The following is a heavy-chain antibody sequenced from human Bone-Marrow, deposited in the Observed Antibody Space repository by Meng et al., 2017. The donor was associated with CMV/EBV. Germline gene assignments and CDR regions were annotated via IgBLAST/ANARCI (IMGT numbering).Heavy chain of an antibody. CDR2: INPSGGST. CDR3: ARGRRRLAAAGTYYYYGMDV. CDR1: GYTFTGYY. V-gene: IGHV1-46*01. J-gene: IGHJ6*02. D-gene: IGHD6-13*01. Sequence: ASVKVSCKASGYTFTGYYMHWVRQAPGQGLEWMGIINPSGGSTSYAQKFQGRVTMTRDTSTSTVYMELSSLRSEDTAVYYCARGRRRLAAAGTYYYYGMDVWGQGTTVTVSS.